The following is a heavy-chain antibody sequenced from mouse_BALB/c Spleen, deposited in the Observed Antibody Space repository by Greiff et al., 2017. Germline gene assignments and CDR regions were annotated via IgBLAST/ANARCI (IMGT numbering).Heavy chain of an antibody. CDR3: ARGGDAMDY. J-gene: IGHJ4*01. CDR2: IYPGDGDT. V-gene: IGHV1-87*01. CDR1: GYTFTSYW. Sequence: QVQLKQSGAELARPGASVKLSCKASGYTFTSYWMQWVKQRPGQGLEWIGAIYPGDGDTRYTQKFKGKATLTADKSSSTAYMQLSSLASEDSAGYYCARGGDAMDYWGQGTSVTVSS.